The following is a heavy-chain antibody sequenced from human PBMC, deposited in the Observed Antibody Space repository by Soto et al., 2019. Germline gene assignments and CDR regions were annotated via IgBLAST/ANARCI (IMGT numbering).Heavy chain of an antibody. J-gene: IGHJ4*02. Sequence: QVHLVQSGAEVKKPGASVKVSCKGSGYGFTTYGITWVRHAPGQGLEWMAWISAHNGNTNYAQKLQGRVTVTRDTSTSTAYMELRRLRSDDTAVYYCPRVRYGDYWGQGALVTVSS. D-gene: IGHD1-1*01. V-gene: IGHV1-18*01. CDR1: GYGFTTYG. CDR3: PRVRYGDY. CDR2: ISAHNGNT.